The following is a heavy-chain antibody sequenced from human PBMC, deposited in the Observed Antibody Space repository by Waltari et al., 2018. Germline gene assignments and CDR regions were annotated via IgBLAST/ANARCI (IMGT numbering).Heavy chain of an antibody. V-gene: IGHV3-30*14. D-gene: IGHD6-13*01. Sequence: QVRLVESGGGVVQRGRSLRLSCAASGFTFAAYAMYWVRQVPGKGLILVSVISNDGSNEDYTDSVKVRFTISRDNPKDTLYLHMHNLRPDDTADYYCASTVAAAVSWGQGTRVTVS. CDR1: GFTFAAYA. J-gene: IGHJ4*02. CDR2: ISNDGSNE. CDR3: ASTVAAAVS.